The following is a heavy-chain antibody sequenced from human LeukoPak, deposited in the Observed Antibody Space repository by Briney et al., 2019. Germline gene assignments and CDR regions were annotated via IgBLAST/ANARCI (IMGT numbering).Heavy chain of an antibody. J-gene: IGHJ4*02. CDR2: IGASGSTI. CDR3: AKALTYYYDSSGYFDY. V-gene: IGHV3-11*01. CDR1: GFTFSDYY. Sequence: GGSLRLSCVASGFTFSDYYMSWIRQAPGKGLEWVSYIGASGSTIYYAASVQGRFTISRDNAKNSLYLQMNSLRAEDTALYYCAKALTYYYDSSGYFDYWGQGTLVTVSS. D-gene: IGHD3-22*01.